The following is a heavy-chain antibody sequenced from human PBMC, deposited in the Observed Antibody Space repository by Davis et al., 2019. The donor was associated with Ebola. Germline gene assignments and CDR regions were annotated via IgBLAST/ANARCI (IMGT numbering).Heavy chain of an antibody. CDR2: IYYSGST. CDR1: GGSISSYY. CDR3: ARGRWLRFVDY. D-gene: IGHD5-12*01. V-gene: IGHV4-59*12. Sequence: SETLSLTCTVSGGSISSYYWSWIRQPPGKGLEWIGYIYYSGSTNYNPSLKSRVTISVDKSKNQFSLKLSSVTAADTAVYYCARGRWLRFVDYWGQGTLVTVSS. J-gene: IGHJ4*02.